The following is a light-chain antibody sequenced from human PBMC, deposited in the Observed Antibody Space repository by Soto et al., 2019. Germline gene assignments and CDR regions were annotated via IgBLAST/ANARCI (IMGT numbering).Light chain of an antibody. Sequence: EIVLSQSPGTLSLSPGERATLSCRASQSVTSTSLSRYQQKTGQAPRLLIYGAANRATGIPDRFSGRGSGTDFTPTISRLEPEDFAVYYCQLYGSSPMYTFGQGTTLELK. CDR2: GAA. V-gene: IGKV3-20*01. J-gene: IGKJ2*01. CDR1: QSVTSTS. CDR3: QLYGSSPMYT.